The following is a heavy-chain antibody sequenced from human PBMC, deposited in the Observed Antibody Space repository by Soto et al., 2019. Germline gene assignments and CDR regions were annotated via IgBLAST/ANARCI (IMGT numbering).Heavy chain of an antibody. CDR1: GFAFSTHS. J-gene: IGHJ6*02. Sequence: GGSLRLSCAASGFAFSTHSMNWVRQAPGKGLAWVSSITPSGDNTYYADSVKGRFTISRDNAKNSLYLQMNSLRAEDTAVYYCARPTYYYGSGSSEYYYYYGLDVWGQGTTVTVSS. CDR3: ARPTYYYGSGSSEYYYYYGLDV. CDR2: ITPSGDNT. V-gene: IGHV3-48*01. D-gene: IGHD3-10*01.